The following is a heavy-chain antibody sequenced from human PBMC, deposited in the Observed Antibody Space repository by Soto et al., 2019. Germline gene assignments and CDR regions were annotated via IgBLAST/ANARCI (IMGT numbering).Heavy chain of an antibody. Sequence: ETLSLTCTVSGGSISSSSYYWGWIRQPPGKGLEWIGSIYYSGSTYYNPSLKSRITISVDTSKNQFSLKLSSVTAADTAVYYCARLGAFYSSSWNYYYYGMDVWGQGTTVTVSS. CDR2: IYYSGST. CDR1: GGSISSSSYY. D-gene: IGHD6-13*01. J-gene: IGHJ6*02. CDR3: ARLGAFYSSSWNYYYYGMDV. V-gene: IGHV4-39*01.